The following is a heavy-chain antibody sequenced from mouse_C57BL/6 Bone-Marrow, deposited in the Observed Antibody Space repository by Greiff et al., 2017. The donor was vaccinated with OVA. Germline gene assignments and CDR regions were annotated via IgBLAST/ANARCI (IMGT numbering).Heavy chain of an antibody. CDR3: ASVLSNGYFEG. V-gene: IGHV5-4*03. Sequence: EVMLVESGGGLVKPGGSLKLSCAASGFTFSSYAMPWVRQTPEKRLEWVATISDGGSYTYYPDNVKGRFTISRDNAKNNLYLQMSQLKSEDAAMYYYASVLSNGYFEGWGTGTTVTVAS. J-gene: IGHJ1*03. CDR1: GFTFSSYA. CDR2: ISDGGSYT.